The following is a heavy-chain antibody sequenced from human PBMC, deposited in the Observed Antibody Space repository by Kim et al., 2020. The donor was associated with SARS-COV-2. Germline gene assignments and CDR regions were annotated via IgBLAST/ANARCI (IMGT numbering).Heavy chain of an antibody. Sequence: GGSLRLSCAVSGSSVRSSYMTWVRQAPGKGLEWVSAIHDAGSTYYADSVKGRFTISRDIPKDTLYLQMNSLRADDTAVYYCSRATVGADFDYWGQGSLV. J-gene: IGHJ4*02. CDR2: IHDAGST. V-gene: IGHV3-53*01. CDR3: SRATVGADFDY. D-gene: IGHD1-26*01. CDR1: GSSVRSSY.